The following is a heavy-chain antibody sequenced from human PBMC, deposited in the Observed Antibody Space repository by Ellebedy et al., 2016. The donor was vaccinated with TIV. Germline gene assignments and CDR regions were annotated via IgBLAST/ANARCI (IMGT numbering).Heavy chain of an antibody. CDR3: ARRLYYDSGSYVDY. CDR2: IDPTDSFT. V-gene: IGHV5-10-1*01. D-gene: IGHD3-10*01. J-gene: IGHJ4*02. Sequence: GESLKISCKPSGYDFTTKWITWVRQMPGGGLEWLGRIDPTDSFTQYGPSVQGRVTISADKSISTAYLQWSSLKASDTAMYYCARRLYYDSGSYVDYWGRGTLVTVSP. CDR1: GYDFTTKW.